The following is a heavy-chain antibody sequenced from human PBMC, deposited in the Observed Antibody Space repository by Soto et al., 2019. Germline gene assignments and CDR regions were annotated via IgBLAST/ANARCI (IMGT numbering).Heavy chain of an antibody. D-gene: IGHD6-13*01. Sequence: PSQTLSLTCAISGDSVSSNSAAWNWIRQSPSRGLEWLGRTYYRSKWYNDYAVSVKSRITINPDTSKNQFSLQLNSVTPEDTAVYYCARGQLHIAAGPGEFDYWGQGTLVTVSS. V-gene: IGHV6-1*01. CDR3: ARGQLHIAAGPGEFDY. J-gene: IGHJ4*02. CDR2: TYYRSKWYN. CDR1: GDSVSSNSAA.